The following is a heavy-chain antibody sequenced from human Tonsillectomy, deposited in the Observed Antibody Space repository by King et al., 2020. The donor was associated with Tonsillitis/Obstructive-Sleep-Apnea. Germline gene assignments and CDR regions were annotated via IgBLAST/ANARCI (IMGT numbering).Heavy chain of an antibody. J-gene: IGHJ5*02. D-gene: IGHD6-13*01. V-gene: IGHV2-5*02. CDR1: GFSLSTSGVG. CDR2: IYWDDDK. Sequence: ITLKESGPTLVKPTQTLTLTCTFSGFSLSTSGVGVGWIRQPPGKALEWLALIYWDDDKRYSPSLKSRLTITKDTSKNQVVLTMTNMDPVDTATSYCAPSGIAAAPKNWFDPWGQGTLVTVSS. CDR3: APSGIAAAPKNWFDP.